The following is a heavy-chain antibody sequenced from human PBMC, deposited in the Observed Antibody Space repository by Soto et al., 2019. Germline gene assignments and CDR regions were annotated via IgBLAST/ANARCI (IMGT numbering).Heavy chain of an antibody. V-gene: IGHV4-4*02. J-gene: IGHJ6*02. Sequence: QVQLQESGPGLVKPSGTLSLTCGVSGVSISSTNWWSWVRQPPGKGLEWIGEIYHSGSTNHNPSFKSRVTISIDKPKNQFSLKLSSVTAADTAVYYCARVNREYTTNSRYYYYGLDVWGQGTTVTVSS. CDR2: IYHSGST. D-gene: IGHD1-26*01. CDR3: ARVNREYTTNSRYYYYGLDV. CDR1: GVSISSTNW.